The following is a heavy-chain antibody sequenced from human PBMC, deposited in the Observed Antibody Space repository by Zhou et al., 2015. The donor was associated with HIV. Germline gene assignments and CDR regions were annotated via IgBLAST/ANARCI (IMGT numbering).Heavy chain of an antibody. CDR2: IIPIFGTA. J-gene: IGHJ4*02. V-gene: IGHV1-69*12. CDR1: GGTFSSYA. Sequence: QVQLVQSGAEVKKPGSSVKVSCKASGGTFSSYAISWVRQAPGQGLEWMGGIIPIFGTANYAQKFQGRVTITADESTSTAYMELSSLRSEDTAVYYCARVEATVNLAKLTHPLDYWGQGTLGHRLL. CDR3: ARVEATVNLAKLTHPLDY. D-gene: IGHD4-17*01.